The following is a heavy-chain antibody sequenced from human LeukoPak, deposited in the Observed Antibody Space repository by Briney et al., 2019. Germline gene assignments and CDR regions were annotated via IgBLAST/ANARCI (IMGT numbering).Heavy chain of an antibody. Sequence: SQTLSLTCTVSGGSISSGDFYWSWIRQPPGKGLEWIGYIYYSGSTYYNPSLESRVTISVDTSKNQFSLKLSSVTAADTAVYYRARARGGGTYHAGSGYYWDFDYWGQGTLVTVSS. V-gene: IGHV4-30-4*01. D-gene: IGHD3-22*01. CDR2: IYYSGST. CDR1: GGSISSGDFY. CDR3: ARARGGGTYHAGSGYYWDFDY. J-gene: IGHJ4*02.